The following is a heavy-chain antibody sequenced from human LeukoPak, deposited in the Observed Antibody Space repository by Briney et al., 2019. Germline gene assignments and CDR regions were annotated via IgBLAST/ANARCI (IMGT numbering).Heavy chain of an antibody. CDR1: GFTFSSYG. V-gene: IGHV3-33*08. J-gene: IGHJ4*02. D-gene: IGHD3-16*01. CDR2: IWYDGSNK. CDR3: ARERESVCDY. Sequence: GGSLRLSCAASGFTFSSYGMHWVRQAPGKGLEWVAAIWYDGSNKYYADSVKGRFTFSRDNSKNTLYLQMNSLRAEDTAIYYCARERESVCDYWGQGTLVTVSS.